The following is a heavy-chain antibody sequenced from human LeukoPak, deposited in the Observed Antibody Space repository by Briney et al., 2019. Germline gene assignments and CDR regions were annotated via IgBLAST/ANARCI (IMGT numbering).Heavy chain of an antibody. CDR2: INHLGVT. Sequence: PSETLSLTCAVYGESFSRYYWSWIRQPPGEGLEWIGEINHLGVTNYDPSLKGRVTISVDMSENQFTLQLTSVSAADTAIYYCASPTIRRRGSFDYWGQGSLVIVSS. J-gene: IGHJ4*02. CDR1: GESFSRYY. CDR3: ASPTIRRRGSFDY. D-gene: IGHD3-9*01. V-gene: IGHV4-34*01.